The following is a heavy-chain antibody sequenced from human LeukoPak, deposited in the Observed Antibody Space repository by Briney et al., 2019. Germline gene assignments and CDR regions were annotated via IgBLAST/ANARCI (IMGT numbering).Heavy chain of an antibody. V-gene: IGHV3-23*01. CDR3: AKGQGSGSYPFDY. CDR1: GFTFSSYA. D-gene: IGHD3-16*02. CDR2: ISATAT. J-gene: IGHJ4*02. Sequence: NPGGSLRLSCAASGFTFSSYAVSWVRQAPGKGLEWVSLISATATYYADSVKGRFTISRDISRNTLYLQMNSLRADDTAVYYCAKGQGSGSYPFDYWGQGTLVTVSS.